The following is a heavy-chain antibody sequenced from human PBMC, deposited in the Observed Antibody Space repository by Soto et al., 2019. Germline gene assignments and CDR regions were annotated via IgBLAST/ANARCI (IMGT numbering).Heavy chain of an antibody. V-gene: IGHV3-23*01. CDR3: AKDLIWIDSIALRVYYYYYYMDV. CDR1: GFTFSSYA. CDR2: ISGSGGST. J-gene: IGHJ6*03. D-gene: IGHD1-1*01. Sequence: GGSLRLSCAASGFTFSSYAMSWVRQAPGKGLEWVSAISGSGGSTYYADSVKGRFTISRDNSKNTLYLQMNSLRAEDTAVYYCAKDLIWIDSIALRVYYYYYYMDVWGKGTTVTVSS.